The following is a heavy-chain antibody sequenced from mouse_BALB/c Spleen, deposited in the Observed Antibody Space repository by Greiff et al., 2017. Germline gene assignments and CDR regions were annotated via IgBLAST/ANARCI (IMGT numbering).Heavy chain of an antibody. D-gene: IGHD1-1*01. J-gene: IGHJ2*01. CDR3: ARSGVYYYGSSHYFDY. Sequence: DVKLVESGGGLVQPGGSRKLSCAASGFTFSSFGMHWVRQAPEKGLEWVAYISSGSSTIYYADTVKGRFTISRDNPKNTLFLQMTSLRSEDTAMYYCARSGVYYYGSSHYFDYWGQGTTLTVSS. CDR2: ISSGSSTI. V-gene: IGHV5-17*02. CDR1: GFTFSSFG.